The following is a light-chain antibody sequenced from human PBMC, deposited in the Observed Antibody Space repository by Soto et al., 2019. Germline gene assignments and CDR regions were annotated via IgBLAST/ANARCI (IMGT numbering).Light chain of an antibody. CDR1: QSVSSSY. CDR3: QHYGSALFT. Sequence: EIVLTQSPGTLSLSPGERATLSCRASQSVSSSYLAWYQQQPGQAPRLLIYGASSRATGIPDVFSGSGSATDFTLTISSLEPEDFAVYYCQHYGSALFTFGPGTKVDVK. J-gene: IGKJ3*01. V-gene: IGKV3-20*01. CDR2: GAS.